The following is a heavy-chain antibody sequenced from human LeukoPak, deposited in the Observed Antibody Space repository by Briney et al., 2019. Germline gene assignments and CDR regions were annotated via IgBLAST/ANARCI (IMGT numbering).Heavy chain of an antibody. CDR1: GFTFDDYG. J-gene: IGHJ4*02. V-gene: IGHV3-20*04. D-gene: IGHD6-13*01. CDR3: ARDSSSWYRGGHDY. CDR2: INWNGGST. Sequence: PGGSLRLSCAASGFTFDDYGMSWVRQAPGKGLEWVSGINWNGGSTGYADSVKGRFTISRDNAKNSLCLQMNSLRAEDTALYYCARDSSSWYRGGHDYWGQGTLVTVSS.